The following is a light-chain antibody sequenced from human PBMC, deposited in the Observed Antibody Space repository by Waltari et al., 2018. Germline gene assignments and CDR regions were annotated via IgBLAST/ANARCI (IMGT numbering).Light chain of an antibody. CDR1: QSVGRY. J-gene: IGKJ3*01. CDR3: QQRSNWPPLFT. V-gene: IGKV3-11*01. CDR2: DAS. Sequence: EIVLTQSPATLSLSPGERATLSCRASQSVGRYLAWYQQKPGQAPRLLIYDASNRATSIPARFSGSGSGADFTLTISSLEPEDFAVYYCQQRSNWPPLFTFGPGTKVDIK.